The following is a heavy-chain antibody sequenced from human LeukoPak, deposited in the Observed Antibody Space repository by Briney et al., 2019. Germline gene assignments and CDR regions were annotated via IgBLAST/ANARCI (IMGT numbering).Heavy chain of an antibody. CDR2: ISGSGGST. Sequence: GGSLRLSCSASGFTFSSSWMSWVRQAPGKGLEWVSAISGSGGSTYYADSVKGRFTISRDNSKNTLYLQMNSLRAEDTAVYYCAKADYYGSGSYFFDYWGQGTLVTVSS. CDR1: GFTFSSSW. J-gene: IGHJ4*02. V-gene: IGHV3-23*01. CDR3: AKADYYGSGSYFFDY. D-gene: IGHD3-10*01.